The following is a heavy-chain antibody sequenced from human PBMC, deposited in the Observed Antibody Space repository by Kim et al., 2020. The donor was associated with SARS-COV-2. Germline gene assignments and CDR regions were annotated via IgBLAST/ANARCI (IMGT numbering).Heavy chain of an antibody. Sequence: SETLSLTCAVYGGSFSGYYWSWIRQPPGKGLEWIGEINHSGSTNYNPSLKSRVTISVDTSKNQFSLKLSSVTAADTAVYYCARGSPGGSYIPYYFDYWGQGTLVTVSS. CDR3: ARGSPGGSYIPYYFDY. V-gene: IGHV4-34*01. CDR2: INHSGST. J-gene: IGHJ4*02. D-gene: IGHD1-26*01. CDR1: GGSFSGYY.